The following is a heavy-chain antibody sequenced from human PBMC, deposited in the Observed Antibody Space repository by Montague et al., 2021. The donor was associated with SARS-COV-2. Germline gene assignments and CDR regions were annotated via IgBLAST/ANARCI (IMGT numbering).Heavy chain of an antibody. D-gene: IGHD3-3*01. CDR3: ARGEWLLSLFYYYYMDV. Sequence: SLRLSCAASGFTFSSYWMHWVRQAPGKGLVWVSRINSDGSSTSYADSVKGRFTISRDNAKNTLYLQMNSLRAEDTAVYYCARGEWLLSLFYYYYMDVWGKGPRSPSP. CDR2: INSDGSST. J-gene: IGHJ6*03. V-gene: IGHV3-74*01. CDR1: GFTFSSYW.